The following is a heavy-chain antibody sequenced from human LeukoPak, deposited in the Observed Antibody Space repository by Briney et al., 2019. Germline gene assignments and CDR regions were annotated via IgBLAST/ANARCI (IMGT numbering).Heavy chain of an antibody. Sequence: SETLSLTCTVSGGSINNYYWSWIRQPPGKGLEWIGNIYYSGSINYNPSLKSRVTISADTSKNQLSLNVSSVTAADTAVYYCARATSSYFYYMDVWGKGTTVTISS. D-gene: IGHD5-12*01. V-gene: IGHV4-59*08. CDR3: ARATSSYFYYMDV. CDR2: IYYSGSI. J-gene: IGHJ6*03. CDR1: GGSINNYY.